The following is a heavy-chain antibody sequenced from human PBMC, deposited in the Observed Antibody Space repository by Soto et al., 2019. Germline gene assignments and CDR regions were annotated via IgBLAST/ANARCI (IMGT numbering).Heavy chain of an antibody. D-gene: IGHD3-3*01. J-gene: IGHJ6*02. CDR3: ARTITIFGVVIPDRYGMDV. V-gene: IGHV1-3*01. CDR2: INAGNGNT. Sequence: ASVKVSCKASGYTFTGYAMHWVRQAPGQRLEWMGWINAGNGNTKYSQKFQGRVTITRDTSASTAYMELSSLRSEDTAVYYCARTITIFGVVIPDRYGMDVWGQGTTVTVSS. CDR1: GYTFTGYA.